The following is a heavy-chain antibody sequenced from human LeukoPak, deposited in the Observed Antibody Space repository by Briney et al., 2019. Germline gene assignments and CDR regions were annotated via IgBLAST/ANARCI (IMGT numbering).Heavy chain of an antibody. CDR1: GFTFSSYG. CDR3: AKDIGYSSSVDY. Sequence: QPGGFLRLSCAASGFTFSSYGMHWVRQAPGKGLEWVAVISYDGSNKYYADSVKGRFTISRDNSKNTLYLQMNSLRAEDTAVYYCAKDIGYSSSVDYWGQGTLVTVSS. J-gene: IGHJ4*02. V-gene: IGHV3-30*18. CDR2: ISYDGSNK. D-gene: IGHD6-13*01.